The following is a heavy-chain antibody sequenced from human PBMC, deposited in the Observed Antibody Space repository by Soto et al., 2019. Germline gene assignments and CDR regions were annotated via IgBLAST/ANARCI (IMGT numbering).Heavy chain of an antibody. J-gene: IGHJ4*02. Sequence: GGSLRLSCAASGFTFSSYGMHWVRQAPGKGLEWVAVIWYDGSYKYYADSVKGRFTISRDNSKNTLYLQMNSLRAEDTAVYYCARDLGYYYDSSGYFPGYWGQGTLVTVSS. CDR3: ARDLGYYYDSSGYFPGY. CDR2: IWYDGSYK. CDR1: GFTFSSYG. D-gene: IGHD3-22*01. V-gene: IGHV3-30*19.